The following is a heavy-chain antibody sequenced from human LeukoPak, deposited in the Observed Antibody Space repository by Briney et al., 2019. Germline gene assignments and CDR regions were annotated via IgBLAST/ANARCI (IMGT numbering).Heavy chain of an antibody. CDR2: INHSGST. Sequence: SETLPLTCAVYGGSFSGYYWSWIRQPPGKGLEWIGEINHSGSTNYNPSLKSRVTISVDTSKNQFSLKLSSVTAADTAVYYCARLSSGWARCYWGQGTLVTVSS. V-gene: IGHV4-34*01. CDR1: GGSFSGYY. J-gene: IGHJ4*02. CDR3: ARLSSGWARCY. D-gene: IGHD6-19*01.